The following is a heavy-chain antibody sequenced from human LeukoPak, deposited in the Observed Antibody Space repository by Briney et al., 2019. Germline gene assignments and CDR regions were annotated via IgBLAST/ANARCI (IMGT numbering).Heavy chain of an antibody. J-gene: IGHJ4*02. V-gene: IGHV4-59*08. CDR1: GGSISSYY. CDR2: IYYSGST. Sequence: SETLSLTCTVSGGSISSYYWSWIRQPPGKGLEWIGYIYYSGSTNYNPSLKSRVTISVDTSKNQFSLKLRSVTAADTAVYYCARSGFYFPFDYWGQGTLVTVSS. CDR3: ARSGFYFPFDY. D-gene: IGHD2/OR15-2a*01.